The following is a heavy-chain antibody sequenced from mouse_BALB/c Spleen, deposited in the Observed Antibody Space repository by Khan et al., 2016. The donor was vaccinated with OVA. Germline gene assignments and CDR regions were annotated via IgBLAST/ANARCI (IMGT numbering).Heavy chain of an antibody. D-gene: IGHD2-3*01. CDR2: ISSGGSYT. Sequence: EVQRVESGGDLVKPGGSLKLSCAASGFTFSSYGMSWVRQTPDKRLEWVAAISSGGSYTYYPDSLKGRFTISRDNAKNTLYLQMSILKSEDTAMYYCSRQPGYYEGSAMDYWGQGTSVTVSS. V-gene: IGHV5-6*01. J-gene: IGHJ4*01. CDR3: SRQPGYYEGSAMDY. CDR1: GFTFSSYG.